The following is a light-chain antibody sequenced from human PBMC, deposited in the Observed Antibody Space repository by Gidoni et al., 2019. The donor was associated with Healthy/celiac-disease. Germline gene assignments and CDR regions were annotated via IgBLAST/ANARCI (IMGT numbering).Light chain of an antibody. CDR1: QSVLYSSNNKNY. J-gene: IGKJ4*01. CDR3: QQYFRFST. CDR2: WAS. V-gene: IGKV4-1*01. Sequence: DIVMTQSPDSLAVSLGERATINCKFSQSVLYSSNNKNYLAWYQQKPGQRPKLLIYWASTRESGVPDRFSGSGFGTDFTLTISSLQAEDVAVYYCQQYFRFSTFGGGTKVEIK.